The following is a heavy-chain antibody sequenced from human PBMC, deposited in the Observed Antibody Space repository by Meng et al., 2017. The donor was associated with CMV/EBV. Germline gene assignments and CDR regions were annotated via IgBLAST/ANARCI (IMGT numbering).Heavy chain of an antibody. Sequence: HTHSLTRAISGDSVSSNSAAWNWVRQSPSRGLEWLGKTYYRSKGYNDYAVAVKSRITTNPDTAKDQFTLQLNSVTPEDTAVYYWARGDGGFDPWGQGTLVTVSS. V-gene: IGHV6-1*01. CDR3: ARGDGGFDP. CDR1: GDSVSSNSAA. CDR2: TYYRSKGYN. J-gene: IGHJ5*02. D-gene: IGHD3-3*01.